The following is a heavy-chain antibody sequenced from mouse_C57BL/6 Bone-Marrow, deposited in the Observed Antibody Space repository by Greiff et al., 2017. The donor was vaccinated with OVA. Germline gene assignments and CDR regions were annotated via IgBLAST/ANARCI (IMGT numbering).Heavy chain of an antibody. Sequence: EVKVVESGGDLVKPGGSLKLSCAASGFTFSSYGMSWVRQTPDKRLEWVATISSGGSYTYYPDSVKGRFTISRDNAKNTLYLQMSSLKSEDTAMYYCARHYYGSIRFAYWGQGTLVTVSA. V-gene: IGHV5-6*01. D-gene: IGHD1-1*01. CDR3: ARHYYGSIRFAY. J-gene: IGHJ3*01. CDR2: ISSGGSYT. CDR1: GFTFSSYG.